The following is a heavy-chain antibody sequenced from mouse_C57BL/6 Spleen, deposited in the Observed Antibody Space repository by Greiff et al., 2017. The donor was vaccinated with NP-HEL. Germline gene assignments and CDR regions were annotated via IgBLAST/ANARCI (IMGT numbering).Heavy chain of an antibody. CDR1: GYAFSSYW. CDR2: IYPGDGDT. CDR3: ARGGDGSSYGGVDY. Sequence: QVQLQQSGAELVKPGASVKISCKASGYAFSSYWMNWVKQRPGKGLEWIGQIYPGDGDTNYNGKFKGNANLTADKDSSTAYMQPSSLTSEDSAVYFCARGGDGSSYGGVDYWGQGTTLTVSS. J-gene: IGHJ2*01. D-gene: IGHD1-1*01. V-gene: IGHV1-80*01.